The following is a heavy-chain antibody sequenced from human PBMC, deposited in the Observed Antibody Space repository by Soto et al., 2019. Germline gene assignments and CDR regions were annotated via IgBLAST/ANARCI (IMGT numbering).Heavy chain of an antibody. CDR3: ARNRAIVRGVDWFDP. CDR1: GFTFSSYG. Sequence: QVQLVESGGGVVQPGRSLRLSCAASGFTFSSYGMHWVRQAPGKGLEWVAVISYDGSNKYYADSVKGRFTISRDNSKNTLYLQMNSLRAEDTAVYYCARNRAIVRGVDWFDPWGQGTLVTVSS. V-gene: IGHV3-30*03. CDR2: ISYDGSNK. J-gene: IGHJ5*02. D-gene: IGHD3-10*01.